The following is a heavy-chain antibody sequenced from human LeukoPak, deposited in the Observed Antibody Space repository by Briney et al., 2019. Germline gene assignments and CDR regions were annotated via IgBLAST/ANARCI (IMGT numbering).Heavy chain of an antibody. Sequence: SETLSLTCTVSGASIGSYFWSWIRQPPGKGLDWIGYIYYGGGTNYNPSFESRITISVDTSNNRISLNLTSLTASDTAIYYCARERGDYDSDNWFDSWGQGTLVTVSS. CDR1: GASIGSYF. V-gene: IGHV4-59*01. D-gene: IGHD4-17*01. CDR3: ARERGDYDSDNWFDS. J-gene: IGHJ5*01. CDR2: IYYGGGT.